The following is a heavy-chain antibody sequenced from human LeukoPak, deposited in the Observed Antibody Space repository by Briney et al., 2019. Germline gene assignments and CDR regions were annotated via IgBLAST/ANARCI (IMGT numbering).Heavy chain of an antibody. J-gene: IGHJ3*02. V-gene: IGHV3-23*01. Sequence: IGGSGLSTYYADSVKGRFTISRDNSKNTLYLQMNSLRADDTALYYCARESGNTFNNPFDMWGQGTMVIVSS. CDR3: ARESGNTFNNPFDM. CDR2: IGGSGLST. D-gene: IGHD2/OR15-2a*01.